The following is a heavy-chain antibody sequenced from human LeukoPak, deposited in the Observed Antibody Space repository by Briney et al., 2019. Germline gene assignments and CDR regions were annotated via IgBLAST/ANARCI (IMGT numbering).Heavy chain of an antibody. D-gene: IGHD6-19*01. V-gene: IGHV3-53*04. CDR3: ARHDLGEYSSVWYYFDY. Sequence: GGSLRLSCAASGFTFSSYAMSWVRQAPGKGLEWVSVIYSGGSTYYADSVKGRFTISRHNSKNTLFLQMNSLRAEDTAVYYCARHDLGEYSSVWYYFDYWGQGTLVTVSS. J-gene: IGHJ4*02. CDR1: GFTFSSYA. CDR2: IYSGGST.